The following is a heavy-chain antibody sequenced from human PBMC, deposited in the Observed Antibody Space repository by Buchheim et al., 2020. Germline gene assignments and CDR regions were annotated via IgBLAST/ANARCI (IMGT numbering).Heavy chain of an antibody. V-gene: IGHV3-30-3*01. J-gene: IGHJ6*02. CDR3: AKGLGYCSSTSCQRQYYYYYGMDV. D-gene: IGHD2-2*01. CDR2: ISYDGSNK. Sequence: QVQLVESGGGVVQPGRSLRLSCAASAFTFSSYAMHWVRRAPGKGLGWVAAISYDGSNKYYADSVKGRFTISRDNSKNKLYLQMNSLRAEDTAVYYCAKGLGYCSSTSCQRQYYYYYGMDVWGQGTT. CDR1: AFTFSSYA.